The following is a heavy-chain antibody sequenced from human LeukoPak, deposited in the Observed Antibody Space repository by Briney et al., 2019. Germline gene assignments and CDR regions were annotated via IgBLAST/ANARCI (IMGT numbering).Heavy chain of an antibody. CDR1: GGSFSGYY. J-gene: IGHJ4*02. D-gene: IGHD4-23*01. Sequence: SETLSLTCAVYGGSFSGYYWGWIRQPPGKGLEWIGEINHSGSTNYNPSLKIRVTISVDTSKNQFSLKLSSVTAADTAVYYCARGEGAYGGNSVTSFDYWGQGTLVTVSS. CDR2: INHSGST. CDR3: ARGEGAYGGNSVTSFDY. V-gene: IGHV4-34*01.